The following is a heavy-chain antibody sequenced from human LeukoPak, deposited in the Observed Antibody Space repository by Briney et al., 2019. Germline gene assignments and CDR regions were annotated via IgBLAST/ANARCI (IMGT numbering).Heavy chain of an antibody. V-gene: IGHV3-30*02. Sequence: PGGSLRLSCAASGLTFSDYYMSWIRQAPGKGLEWVAFIRYDGSNKYYADSVKGRFTISRDNSKNTLYLQMNSLRAEDTAVYYCAKDRLVESYAFDIWGQGTMVTVSS. CDR3: AKDRLVESYAFDI. CDR1: GLTFSDYY. D-gene: IGHD2-2*01. CDR2: IRYDGSNK. J-gene: IGHJ3*02.